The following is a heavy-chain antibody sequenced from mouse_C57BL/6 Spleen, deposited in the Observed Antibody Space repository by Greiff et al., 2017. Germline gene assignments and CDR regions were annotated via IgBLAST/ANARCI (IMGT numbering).Heavy chain of an antibody. Sequence: EVKLVESGPGLVKPSQSLSLTCSVTGYSITSGYYWNWIRQFPGNKLEWMGYISYDGSNNYNPSLKNRISITRDTSKNQFFLKLNSVTTEDTATYYCARDYDYGAGYYFDYWGQGTTLTVSS. CDR1: GYSITSGYY. V-gene: IGHV3-6*01. CDR3: ARDYDYGAGYYFDY. CDR2: ISYDGSN. D-gene: IGHD2-4*01. J-gene: IGHJ2*01.